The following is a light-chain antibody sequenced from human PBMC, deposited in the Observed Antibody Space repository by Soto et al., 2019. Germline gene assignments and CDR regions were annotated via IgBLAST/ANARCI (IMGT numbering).Light chain of an antibody. CDR2: PAS. CDR3: QHSHRIPPT. J-gene: IGKJ4*01. V-gene: IGKV1-39*01. Sequence: DIQMTQSPSSLSASVGDIVNINCQARHSIDTHLNWYQQNPGKAPKQLIFPASYLQYGVPSRYSGSGSGTDFDITISSLQTEDFANYYCQHSHRIPPTLGGGTKVEI. CDR1: HSIDTH.